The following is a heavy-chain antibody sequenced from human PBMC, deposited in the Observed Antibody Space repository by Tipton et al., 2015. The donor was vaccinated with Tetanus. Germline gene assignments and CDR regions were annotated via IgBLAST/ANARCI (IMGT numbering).Heavy chain of an antibody. CDR3: ARERNVGVSVRDGLDV. CDR1: GGSFRGYY. CDR2: INHSGGT. D-gene: IGHD2-15*01. J-gene: IGHJ6*02. V-gene: IGHV4-34*01. Sequence: TLSLTCAVDGGSFRGYYWTWIRQSPGKGLEWIGQINHSGGTSYISSLKRRVTISLDTSKNQLSLRLRSVTAADAAVYYCARERNVGVSVRDGLDVWGQGTTVTVSS.